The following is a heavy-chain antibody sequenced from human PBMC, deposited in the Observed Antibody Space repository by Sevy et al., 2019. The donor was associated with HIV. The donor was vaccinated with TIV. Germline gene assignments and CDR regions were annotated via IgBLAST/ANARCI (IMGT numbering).Heavy chain of an antibody. J-gene: IGHJ3*02. CDR3: TTVGLPHWGSEAFDI. Sequence: GESLKISCAASGFTFSIIYMNWVRQSPGKGLEWVGRMKSKTDGGTTDYAAPVKDRFTMSRDDSKNTLYLQMNSLEADDTAVYYCTTVGLPHWGSEAFDIWGQGTMVTVSS. CDR1: GFTFSIIY. CDR2: MKSKTDGGTT. V-gene: IGHV3-15*01. D-gene: IGHD2-21*01.